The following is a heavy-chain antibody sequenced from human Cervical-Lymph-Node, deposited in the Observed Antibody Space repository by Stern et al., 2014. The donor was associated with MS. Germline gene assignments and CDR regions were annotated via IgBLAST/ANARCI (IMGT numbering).Heavy chain of an antibody. V-gene: IGHV1-18*01. CDR2: RSSYNGNT. CDR1: GYTFTTPNYG. D-gene: IGHD4-11*01. Sequence: VQLVESGPEVRQPGASVRVSCKASGYTFTTPNYGIAWVREAPGRGLEWMGWRSSYNGNTVYAQKLQDRVTMTTDTSTSTAYMELRSLRSDDTAFYYCARERLRDFNDYHFDSWGQGTLVTVSS. CDR3: ARERLRDFNDYHFDS. J-gene: IGHJ4*02.